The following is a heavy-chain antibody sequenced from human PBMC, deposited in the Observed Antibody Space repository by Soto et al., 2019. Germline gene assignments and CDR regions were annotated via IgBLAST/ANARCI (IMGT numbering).Heavy chain of an antibody. D-gene: IGHD2-2*01. V-gene: IGHV3-66*01. CDR2: IDIGGNT. J-gene: IGHJ4*02. CDR1: GFSVTNNY. Sequence: EVQVVESGGGLVQPGGSLRISCAASGFSVTNNYMNWVRQAPGKGLEWVSIIDIGGNTYYADSVKDRFTISRDNSRNTLYLHMDSLRAEDTAVYCCARGRGSTGYLGREHYFDYWGQGTLVTVSP. CDR3: ARGRGSTGYLGREHYFDY.